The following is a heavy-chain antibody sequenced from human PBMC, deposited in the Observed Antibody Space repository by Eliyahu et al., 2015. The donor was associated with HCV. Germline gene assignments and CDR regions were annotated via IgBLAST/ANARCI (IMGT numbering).Heavy chain of an antibody. CDR1: GFXFSSYA. CDR3: AKRFAPPGEQWLAIDY. J-gene: IGHJ4*02. D-gene: IGHD6-19*01. CDR2: ISVSGGST. V-gene: IGHV3-23*01. Sequence: EVQLLESGGGLVQPGGSLRLSCEASGFXFSSYAMXWVRQAPGKGLEWVSGISVSGGSTYYADSVKGRFTISRDNSKNTLYLQMNSLRAEDTAVYYCAKRFAPPGEQWLAIDYWGQGTLVTVSS.